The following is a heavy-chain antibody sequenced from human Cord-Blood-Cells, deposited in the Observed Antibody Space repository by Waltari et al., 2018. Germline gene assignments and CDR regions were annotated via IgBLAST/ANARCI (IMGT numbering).Heavy chain of an antibody. CDR3: ARDSGITMVQGVIDY. Sequence: QVQLVQSGAEVKKPGSSVKVSCKASGGTFSSYSISWVRKAPGQGLEWMGGIIPIFGTANYAQKFQCRVTITADKSTSTAYMELSSLRSEDTAVYYCARDSGITMVQGVIDYWGQGTLVTVSS. V-gene: IGHV1-69*06. D-gene: IGHD3-10*01. J-gene: IGHJ4*02. CDR2: IIPIFGTA. CDR1: GGTFSSYS.